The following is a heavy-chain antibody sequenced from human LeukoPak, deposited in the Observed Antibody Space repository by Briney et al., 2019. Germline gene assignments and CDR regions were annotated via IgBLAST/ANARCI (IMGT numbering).Heavy chain of an antibody. V-gene: IGHV3-53*01. J-gene: IGHJ3*02. CDR3: ARDGGDSSGYYEWGAFDI. Sequence: GGSLRLSCAASGFTVSSNYMSWVRQAPGKGLEWVSVIYSGGSTYYADSVKGRFTISRDNSKNTLYLQMNSLRAEDTAVYCCARDGGDSSGYYEWGAFDIWGQGTMVTVSS. D-gene: IGHD3-22*01. CDR1: GFTVSSNY. CDR2: IYSGGST.